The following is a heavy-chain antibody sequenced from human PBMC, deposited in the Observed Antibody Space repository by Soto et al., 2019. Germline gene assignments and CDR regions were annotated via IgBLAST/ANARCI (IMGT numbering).Heavy chain of an antibody. V-gene: IGHV1-69*06. J-gene: IGHJ6*02. CDR1: GGTFSSYA. Sequence: QVQLVQSGAEVKKPGSSVKVSCKASGGTFSSYAISWVRQAPGQGLEWMGGIIPIFGTANYAQKFQGRVTISADNSTNKAYIEVSSTRAEDTIVYYCERRDGCSSNSCLIKGGGIQLWLQYYYYGMDVWGQGTTVTVSS. CDR2: IIPIFGTA. CDR3: ERRDGCSSNSCLIKGGGIQLWLQYYYYGMDV. D-gene: IGHD5-18*01.